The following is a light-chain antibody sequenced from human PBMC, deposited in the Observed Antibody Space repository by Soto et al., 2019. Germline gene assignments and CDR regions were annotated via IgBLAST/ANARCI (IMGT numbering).Light chain of an antibody. CDR2: DAS. Sequence: EIVMTQSPATLSVSPGERATLSCRASQSVNIYLAWYQQKPGQAPRLLIYDASNRATGIPARFSGSGSGTDFTLTISSLEPEDFAVYYCQQRNNWPPVTFGGGTKVDI. V-gene: IGKV3-11*01. CDR3: QQRNNWPPVT. CDR1: QSVNIY. J-gene: IGKJ4*01.